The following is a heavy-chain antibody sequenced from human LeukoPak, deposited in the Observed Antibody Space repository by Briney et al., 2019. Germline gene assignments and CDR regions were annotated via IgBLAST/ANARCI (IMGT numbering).Heavy chain of an antibody. CDR1: GGSISFYY. D-gene: IGHD1-26*01. V-gene: IGHV4-59*01. CDR2: IYYTGST. CDR3: ARGSGSYSNWFDP. J-gene: IGHJ5*02. Sequence: KPSETLSLTCTVSGGSISFYYWSWIRQPPGKGREWIGYIYYTGSTNYNPSLKSRFTMSVDTSKNQFSLKLSSVSAADTAVYYCARGSGSYSNWFDPWGQGTLVTVSS.